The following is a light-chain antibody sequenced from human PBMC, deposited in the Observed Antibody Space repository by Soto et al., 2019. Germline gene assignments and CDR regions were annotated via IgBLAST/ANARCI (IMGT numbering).Light chain of an antibody. CDR3: QQYYSYPLT. J-gene: IGKJ4*02. Sequence: AIRMTQSPSSFSASTGDRVTITCRASQGISSYVAWYQQKPGKAPKLLICAASTLQSGVPSRFSGSGSGTDFTLTISCLQSEDFATYCCQQYYSYPLTFGGGTKVEIK. V-gene: IGKV1-8*01. CDR2: AAS. CDR1: QGISSY.